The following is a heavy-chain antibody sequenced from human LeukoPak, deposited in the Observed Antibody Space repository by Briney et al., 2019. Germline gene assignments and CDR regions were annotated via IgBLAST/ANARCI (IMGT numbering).Heavy chain of an antibody. CDR3: ARQSRDQKRAVAGLDWFDP. V-gene: IGHV4-39*01. D-gene: IGHD6-19*01. CDR1: GGSISSSSYY. J-gene: IGHJ5*02. Sequence: PSETLSLTCTVSGGSISSSSYYWGWIRQPPGKGLEWIGSIYYSGSTYYNPSLKSRVTISVDTSKNQFSLKLSSVTAADTAVYYCARQSRDQKRAVAGLDWFDPWGQGTLVTVSS. CDR2: IYYSGST.